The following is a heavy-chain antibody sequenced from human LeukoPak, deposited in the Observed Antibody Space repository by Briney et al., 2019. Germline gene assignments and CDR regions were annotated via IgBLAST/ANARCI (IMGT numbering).Heavy chain of an antibody. D-gene: IGHD3-22*01. CDR1: GGSISSYY. CDR3: ARDSTLYDSSGYSFGY. Sequence: SETLSLTCTVSGGSISSYYWSWIRQPPGKGLEWIGYIYYTGSTNYNPSLKSRVTISVDTSKNQLSLKLSSVTAADTAVYYCARDSTLYDSSGYSFGYWGQGTLVTVSS. V-gene: IGHV4-59*01. CDR2: IYYTGST. J-gene: IGHJ4*02.